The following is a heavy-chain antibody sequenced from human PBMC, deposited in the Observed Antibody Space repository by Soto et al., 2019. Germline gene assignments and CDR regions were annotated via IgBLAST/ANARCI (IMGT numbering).Heavy chain of an antibody. CDR3: ARSTTFIPVKRLDY. D-gene: IGHD3-16*01. J-gene: IGHJ4*02. CDR2: ISAYNGNT. Sequence: GASVKVSCKASGYTFTSYGISWVRQAPGQGLEWMGWISAYNGNTNYAQKLQGRVTMTTDTSTSTAYMELRSLRSDDTAVYYCARSTTFIPVKRLDYWGQGTLVTVSS. V-gene: IGHV1-18*01. CDR1: GYTFTSYG.